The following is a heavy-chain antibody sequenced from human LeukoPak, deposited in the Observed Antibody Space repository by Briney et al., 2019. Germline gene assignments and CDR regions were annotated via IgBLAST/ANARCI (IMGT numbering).Heavy chain of an antibody. CDR2: ISGSGGST. V-gene: IGHV3-23*01. J-gene: IGHJ4*02. CDR3: AKRLDHPHPYYLDY. CDR1: GFTFSNYA. Sequence: GGSLRLSCAASGFTFSNYAMSWVRQAPGKGLEWVSAISGSGGSTYYADSVKGRFTISRDNSKNTLYLQMNSLRAEDTAVYYCAKRLDHPHPYYLDYWGQGTLVTVSS.